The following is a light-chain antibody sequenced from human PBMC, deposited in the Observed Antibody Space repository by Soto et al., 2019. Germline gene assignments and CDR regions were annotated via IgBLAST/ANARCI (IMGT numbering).Light chain of an antibody. Sequence: ETVMSQSPVTLSVSPGDRATLSYRASQSVATNLAWYQQKPGQPPRLLIYGASTRATGVPFRFFGSGSGTDFTLTISRLQSEDFAVYHCQQYNSWPLTFGQGTKVEI. J-gene: IGKJ1*01. V-gene: IGKV3-15*01. CDR1: QSVATN. CDR2: GAS. CDR3: QQYNSWPLT.